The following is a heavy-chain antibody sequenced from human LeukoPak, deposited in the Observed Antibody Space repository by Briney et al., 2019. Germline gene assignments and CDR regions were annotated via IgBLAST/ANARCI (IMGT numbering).Heavy chain of an antibody. Sequence: GGSLRLSCVVSGFTVSSNYMSWVRQAPGKGLEWVSVIFSGGSTFYTDSVKGRFTISRDNAKNSLYLQMNSLRAEDTAVYYCAREPTVMILWGQGTLVTVSS. CDR3: AREPTVMIL. V-gene: IGHV3-66*01. CDR1: GFTVSSNY. CDR2: IFSGGST. J-gene: IGHJ4*02. D-gene: IGHD3-16*01.